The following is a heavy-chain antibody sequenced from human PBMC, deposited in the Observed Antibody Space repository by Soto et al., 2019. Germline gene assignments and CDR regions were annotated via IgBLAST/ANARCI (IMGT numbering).Heavy chain of an antibody. D-gene: IGHD6-13*01. CDR1: GGTFSSYT. Sequence: QVQLVQSGAEVKKPGSSVKVSCKASGGTFSSYTISWVRQAPGQGLEWMGRIIPILGIANYAQKFQGRVTITADKSTSTAYMELSSLRSEDTAVYYWASPAAXGNEVDFDYWGEGTLVTVCS. V-gene: IGHV1-69*02. J-gene: IGHJ4*02. CDR3: ASPAAXGNEVDFDY. CDR2: IIPILGIA.